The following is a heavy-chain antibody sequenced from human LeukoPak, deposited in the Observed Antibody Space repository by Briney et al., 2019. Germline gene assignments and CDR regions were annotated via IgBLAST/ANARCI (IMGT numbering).Heavy chain of an antibody. Sequence: PSETLSLTCTVSGGSISSSSYYWGWIRQPPGKGLEWIGSIYYSGSTYYNPSLKSRVTISVDTSKNQFSLKPSSVTAADTAVYYCARNPQRVRGYYFDYWGQGTLVTVSS. CDR3: ARNPQRVRGYYFDY. CDR2: IYYSGST. J-gene: IGHJ4*02. CDR1: GGSISSSSYY. V-gene: IGHV4-39*01. D-gene: IGHD3-10*01.